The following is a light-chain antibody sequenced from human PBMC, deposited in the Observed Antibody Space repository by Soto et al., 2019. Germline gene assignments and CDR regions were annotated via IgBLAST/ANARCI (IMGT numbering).Light chain of an antibody. V-gene: IGKV1-17*01. J-gene: IGKJ1*01. Sequence: DIQMTQSPSSLSASVGDRVTITCRASLGIRNDLGWYQHKPGKAPKRLIYAASSSQSGVPSRFSGSGSGTEFTRTISSLQPEDFATYFCLQHDSYPWTFGQGTKVDTK. CDR2: AAS. CDR1: LGIRND. CDR3: LQHDSYPWT.